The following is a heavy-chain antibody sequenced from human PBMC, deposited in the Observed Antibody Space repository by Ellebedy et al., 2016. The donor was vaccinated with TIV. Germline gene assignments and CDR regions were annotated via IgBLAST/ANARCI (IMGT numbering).Heavy chain of an antibody. V-gene: IGHV3-33*08. CDR1: GFTFSSYG. CDR3: ARERDTAMGDY. Sequence: GESLKISCAASGFTFSSYGMHWVRQAPGKGLEWVAVIWYDGSNKYYADSVKGRFTISRDNSKNTLYLQMNSLRAEDTAVYYCARERDTAMGDYWGQGTLVTVSS. J-gene: IGHJ4*02. CDR2: IWYDGSNK. D-gene: IGHD5-18*01.